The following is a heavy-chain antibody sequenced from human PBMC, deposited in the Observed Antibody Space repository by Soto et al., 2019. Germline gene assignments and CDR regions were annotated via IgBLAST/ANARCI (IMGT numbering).Heavy chain of an antibody. CDR1: GGSISSGGYS. V-gene: IGHV4-30-2*01. CDR3: ARLGLYSCGSGSCYPGYFDS. Sequence: SETLSLTCAVSGGSISSGGYSWSWIRQAPGKGLEWIGYMYHSGSTYYNPSLKSRVTISIDRSKNQFSLKLSSVTAADTAMYYCARLGLYSCGSGSCYPGYFDSWGQGSLVTFSS. CDR2: MYHSGST. J-gene: IGHJ4*02. D-gene: IGHD3-10*01.